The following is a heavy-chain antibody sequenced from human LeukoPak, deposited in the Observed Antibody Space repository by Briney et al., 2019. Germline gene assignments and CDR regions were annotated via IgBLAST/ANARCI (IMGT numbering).Heavy chain of an antibody. CDR2: MWYDGSNK. CDR3: AREGPRGNSQFDY. Sequence: GGSLRLSCAASGFTFSSYGMHWVRQAPGKGLEWVALMWYDGSNKYYADSVKGRLTISRDNSKNTLYLQMNSLRAEDTAVYYCAREGPRGNSQFDYWGQGTLVTVSS. D-gene: IGHD2/OR15-2a*01. V-gene: IGHV3-33*01. J-gene: IGHJ4*02. CDR1: GFTFSSYG.